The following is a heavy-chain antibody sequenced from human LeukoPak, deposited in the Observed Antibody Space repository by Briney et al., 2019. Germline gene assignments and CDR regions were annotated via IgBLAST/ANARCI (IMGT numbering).Heavy chain of an antibody. Sequence: ASVKVSCKAFGYTFTSNYMHWVRQAPGQGPEWMGVISPSGGSTTYAQKFQGRVTMTRDTSISTAYMELSRLRSDDTAVYYCARVSGYDYSYWGQGTLVTVSS. D-gene: IGHD5-12*01. CDR1: GYTFTSNY. V-gene: IGHV1-2*02. J-gene: IGHJ4*02. CDR3: ARVSGYDYSY. CDR2: ISPSGGST.